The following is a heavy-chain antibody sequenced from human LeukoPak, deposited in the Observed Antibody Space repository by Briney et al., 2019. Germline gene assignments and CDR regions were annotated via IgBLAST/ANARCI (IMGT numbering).Heavy chain of an antibody. J-gene: IGHJ4*02. V-gene: IGHV3-21*04. CDR2: ITSSSSYI. CDR3: VKDYSSGWTGCFDF. CDR1: GFSVSSYS. D-gene: IGHD6-19*01. Sequence: PGGCLCLSWAASGFSVSSYSMNWARQAAGNGREWVSSITSSSSYIYNSDSVNGRFTISRDNAKNSLYVQMNGLRTHNTAFYYCVKDYSSGWTGCFDFWGQGTLVTVSS.